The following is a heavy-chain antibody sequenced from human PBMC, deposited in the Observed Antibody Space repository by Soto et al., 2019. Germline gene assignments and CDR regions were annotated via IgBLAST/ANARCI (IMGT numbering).Heavy chain of an antibody. CDR2: IYYSGST. D-gene: IGHD5-12*01. Sequence: PPETLCLTCTGSGGSISSYCWSWIRQPPGKGLEWIGYIYYSGSTNYNPSLKSRVTISVDTSKNQFSLKLSSVTAADTAVYYCARALPARDGYTEYYNYDGMDVWGQGTTVT. V-gene: IGHV4-59*01. CDR1: GGSISSYC. CDR3: ARALPARDGYTEYYNYDGMDV. J-gene: IGHJ6*02.